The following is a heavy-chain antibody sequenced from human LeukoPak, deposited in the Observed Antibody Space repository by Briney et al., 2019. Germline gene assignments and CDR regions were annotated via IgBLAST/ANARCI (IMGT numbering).Heavy chain of an antibody. CDR2: ISSSGSTI. V-gene: IGHV3-48*03. J-gene: IGHJ4*02. Sequence: GGSLRLSCAASGFSFSTYEMNWVRQAPGKGLEWSSHISSSGSTIYYADSIKGRFTISRDNAKNSLFLQMNSLRAQDTAVYYCPGGGDYWGQGTLVTVSS. D-gene: IGHD3-10*01. CDR1: GFSFSTYE. CDR3: PGGGDY.